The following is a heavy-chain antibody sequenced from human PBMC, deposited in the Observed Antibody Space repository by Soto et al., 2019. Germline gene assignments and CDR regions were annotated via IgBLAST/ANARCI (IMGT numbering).Heavy chain of an antibody. CDR1: GGSISSYY. J-gene: IGHJ6*02. V-gene: IGHV4-59*01. D-gene: IGHD6-13*01. CDR3: ARDYRGRAAAHYYYYGMDV. CDR2: IYYSGST. Sequence: QVQLQESGPGLVKPSETLSLTCTVSGGSISSYYWSWIRQPPGKGLEWIGYIYYSGSTNYNPSLKSRVTISVDTSKNQFSLKLSSVTAADTAVYYCARDYRGRAAAHYYYYGMDVWGQGTTVTVSS.